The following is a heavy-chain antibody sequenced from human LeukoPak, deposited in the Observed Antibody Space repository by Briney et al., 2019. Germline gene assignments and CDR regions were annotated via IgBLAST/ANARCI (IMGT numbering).Heavy chain of an antibody. Sequence: PGGSLRLSCAASGFTFSSYSMNWVRQAPGKGLEWVSVIYSGGSTYYADSVKGRFTISRDNSKNTLYLQMNSLRAEDTAVYYCARALYDSPDYWGQGTLVTVSS. CDR3: ARALYDSPDY. D-gene: IGHD3-22*01. CDR1: GFTFSSYS. V-gene: IGHV3-53*01. J-gene: IGHJ4*02. CDR2: IYSGGST.